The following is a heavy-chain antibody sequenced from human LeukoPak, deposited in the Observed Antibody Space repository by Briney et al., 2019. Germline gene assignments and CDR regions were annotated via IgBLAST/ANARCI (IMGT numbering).Heavy chain of an antibody. Sequence: SETLSLTCAVYGGSFSGYYWSWIRQPPGKGLEWIGEINHSGSTNYNPSLMSRVTISVDTSKNQFSLKLSSVTAADTAVYCCASLFYDSSGYYYDWYFDLWGRGTLVTVSS. CDR2: INHSGST. CDR3: ASLFYDSSGYYYDWYFDL. J-gene: IGHJ2*01. CDR1: GGSFSGYY. D-gene: IGHD3-22*01. V-gene: IGHV4-34*01.